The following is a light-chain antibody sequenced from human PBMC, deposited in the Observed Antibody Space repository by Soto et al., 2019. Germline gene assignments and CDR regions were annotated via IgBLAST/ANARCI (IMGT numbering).Light chain of an antibody. V-gene: IGLV2-14*01. J-gene: IGLJ2*01. Sequence: QSVLTQPASVSGSPGQSITISCTGTSSDIGGYNYISWYQQLPGKAPKFIIYDVRNRPSGVSNRFSGSRSGNTASLIISGLQAEDEADYYCSSYTSSSTVIFGGGTKLTVL. CDR3: SSYTSSSTVI. CDR1: SSDIGGYNY. CDR2: DVR.